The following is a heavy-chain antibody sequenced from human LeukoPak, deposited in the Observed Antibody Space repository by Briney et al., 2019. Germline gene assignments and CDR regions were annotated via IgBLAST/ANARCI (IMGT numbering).Heavy chain of an antibody. CDR3: ARDSDYDILTGYYYFDY. CDR1: GYTLTELS. D-gene: IGHD3-9*01. J-gene: IGHJ4*02. V-gene: IGHV1-24*01. CDR2: FDPEDGKT. Sequence: ASVKVSCKVSGYTLTELSMHWVRRGPGEGLEWMGGFDPEDGKTIYAQKFQGRVTMTRDTSTSTVYMELSSLRSENTAVYYCARDSDYDILTGYYYFDYWGQGTLVTVSS.